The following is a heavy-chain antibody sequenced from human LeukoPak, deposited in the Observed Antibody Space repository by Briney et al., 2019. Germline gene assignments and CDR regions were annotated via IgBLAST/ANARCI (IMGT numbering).Heavy chain of an antibody. CDR1: GGTSSSYA. CDR2: IIPIFGTA. J-gene: IGHJ4*02. Sequence: GASVKVSCKASGGTSSSYAISWVRQAPGQGLEWMGGIIPIFGTANYAQKFQGRVTITADESTSTAYMELSSLRSEDTAVYYCARVRGSISDYFDYWGQGTLVTVSS. V-gene: IGHV1-69*13. CDR3: ARVRGSISDYFDY. D-gene: IGHD3-10*01.